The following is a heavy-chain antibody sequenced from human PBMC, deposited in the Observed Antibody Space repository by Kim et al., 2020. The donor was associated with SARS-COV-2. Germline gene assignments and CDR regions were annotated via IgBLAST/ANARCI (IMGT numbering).Heavy chain of an antibody. CDR3: ARVGPIYYGMDV. Sequence: GGSLRLSCAASGFTFSSYAMHWVRQAPGKGLEWVAVISYDGSNKYYADSVKGRFTISRDNSKNTLYLQMNSLRAEDTAVYYCARVGPIYYGMDVWGQGTT. CDR1: GFTFSSYA. V-gene: IGHV3-30*04. CDR2: ISYDGSNK. J-gene: IGHJ6*02.